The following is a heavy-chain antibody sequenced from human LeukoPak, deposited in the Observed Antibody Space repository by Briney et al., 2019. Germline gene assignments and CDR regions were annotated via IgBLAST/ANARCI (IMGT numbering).Heavy chain of an antibody. CDR2: ISSSGSTI. Sequence: GGSLRLSCAASGFTFSSYEMNWVRQAPGKGLEWVSYISSSGSTIYYADSVKGRFTISRDNAKNSLYLQMNSLRAEDTAVYYCARDGWYSGSYCYFQHWGQGTLVTVSS. D-gene: IGHD1-26*01. J-gene: IGHJ1*01. V-gene: IGHV3-48*03. CDR3: ARDGWYSGSYCYFQH. CDR1: GFTFSSYE.